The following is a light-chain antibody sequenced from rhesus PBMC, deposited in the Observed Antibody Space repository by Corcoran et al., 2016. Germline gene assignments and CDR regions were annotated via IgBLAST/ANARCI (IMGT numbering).Light chain of an antibody. CDR1: QGITND. V-gene: IGKV1-33*02. J-gene: IGKJ1*01. CDR2: GAS. Sequence: DIQMTQSPSSLSASVGDRVTITCRASQGITNDLAWYQQKPGETPKLLIYGASSLQSGIPSRFSGSGYGTDFTLTISSLQSEDFATYYCQHYYNTPWTFGQGTKVEIK. CDR3: QHYYNTPWT.